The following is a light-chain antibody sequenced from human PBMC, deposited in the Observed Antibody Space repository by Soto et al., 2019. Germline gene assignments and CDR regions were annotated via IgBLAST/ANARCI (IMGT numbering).Light chain of an antibody. J-gene: IGKJ4*01. CDR1: QTVYSN. CDR3: HQYNTWPLT. CDR2: STS. Sequence: ETVMTQSPVTLSASPGERATLSCWASQTVYSNLAWYQQKPGQAPRLLIYSTSTRATGIPASFSGSGSGTDFTLTISSLQSEEFAVYYGHQYNTWPLTCGGGTKVEIK. V-gene: IGKV3-15*01.